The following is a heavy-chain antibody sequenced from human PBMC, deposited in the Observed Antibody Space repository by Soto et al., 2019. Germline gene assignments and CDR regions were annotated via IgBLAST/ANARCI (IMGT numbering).Heavy chain of an antibody. Sequence: PGGSLRLSCTASGFIFRSYAMSWVRQAPGKGLEWVSCISGSGGGAYYADSVKGRFTISRDNSKSTLYLQMNSLGAEDTAVYYCARHLYYWLVSPPPLDYWGQGTLVTVSS. CDR2: ISGSGGGA. CDR1: GFIFRSYA. J-gene: IGHJ4*02. CDR3: ARHLYYWLVSPPPLDY. V-gene: IGHV3-23*01. D-gene: IGHD6-19*01.